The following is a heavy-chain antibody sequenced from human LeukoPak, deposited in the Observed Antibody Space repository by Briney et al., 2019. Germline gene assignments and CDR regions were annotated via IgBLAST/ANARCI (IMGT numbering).Heavy chain of an antibody. Sequence: ASVKVSCKASGYTFTGYYMHWVRQAPGQGLEWMGWINPNSGGTNYAQKFQGRVTMTRDTSISTAYMELSRLRSDDTVVYYCASTAAMLDYFDYWGQGTLVTVSS. CDR3: ASTAAMLDYFDY. CDR2: INPNSGGT. CDR1: GYTFTGYY. J-gene: IGHJ4*02. V-gene: IGHV1-2*02. D-gene: IGHD5-18*01.